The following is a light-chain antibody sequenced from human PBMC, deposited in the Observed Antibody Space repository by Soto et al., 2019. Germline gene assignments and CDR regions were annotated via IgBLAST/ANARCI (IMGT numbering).Light chain of an antibody. V-gene: IGKV1-33*01. CDR3: QQYDNLPYI. CDR1: QDISNF. J-gene: IGKJ2*01. CDR2: DAS. Sequence: DIQMTQSPSSLSASVGDRVTITCPASQDISNFLNWYQQKPGKAPQLLIYDASNLKTGVPSRFSGRGSGTDFTFTISGLQPEDFATYYCQQYDNLPYIFGQGTRLQI.